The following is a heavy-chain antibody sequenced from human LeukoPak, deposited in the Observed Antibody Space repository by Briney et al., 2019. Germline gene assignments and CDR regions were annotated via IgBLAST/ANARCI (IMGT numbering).Heavy chain of an antibody. V-gene: IGHV3-23*01. J-gene: IGHJ4*02. CDR3: ANGYRYCSSTSCDFDY. CDR1: GFTFSSYG. D-gene: IGHD2-2*01. Sequence: GGSLRLSCAASGFTFSSYGMSWVRQAPGKGLEWVSAISLGGGSTYYADSVKGRFTISRDNSKNTLYLQMNSLRAEDTAVYYCANGYRYCSSTSCDFDYWGQGTLVTVSS. CDR2: ISLGGGST.